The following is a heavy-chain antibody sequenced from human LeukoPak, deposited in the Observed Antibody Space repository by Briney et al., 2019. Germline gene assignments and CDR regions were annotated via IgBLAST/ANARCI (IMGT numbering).Heavy chain of an antibody. D-gene: IGHD1-1*01. CDR2: INHSGST. V-gene: IGHV4-34*01. CDR3: ARGQRYGWFDP. CDR1: GGSFSGYY. Sequence: SETLSLTCAVYGGSFSGYYWSWIRQPPGKGLEWIGEINHSGSTNYNSSLKSRVTISVDTSKNQFSLKLSSVSAADTAVYYCARGQRYGWFDPWGQGTLVTVSS. J-gene: IGHJ5*02.